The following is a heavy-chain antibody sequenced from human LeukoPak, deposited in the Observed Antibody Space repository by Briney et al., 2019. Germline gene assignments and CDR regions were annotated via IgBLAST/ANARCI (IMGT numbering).Heavy chain of an antibody. J-gene: IGHJ6*03. CDR2: INPNSGGT. Sequence: ASVKVSCKASGYTFADYYIHWVRQAPGQGLEWMAWINPNSGGTKYAQKFQGRVTMTRDMSTSTVNMELSSLRSEDTAVYYCARAQGSYYHYYMDVWGKGTTVTVSS. CDR3: ARAQGSYYHYYMDV. V-gene: IGHV1-2*02. CDR1: GYTFADYY. D-gene: IGHD1-26*01.